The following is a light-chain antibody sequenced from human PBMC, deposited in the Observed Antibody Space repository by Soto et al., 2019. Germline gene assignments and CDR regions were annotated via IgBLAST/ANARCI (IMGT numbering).Light chain of an antibody. CDR1: QNVLYSSNNKNY. CDR2: WAS. CDR3: QQYYSAPCT. J-gene: IGKJ2*02. V-gene: IGKV4-1*01. Sequence: DIVLTQSPDSLAVSLGERATINCKSSQNVLYSSNNKNYLAWYQQRPGQPPKLLIYWASTRESGVPDRFSGSGSGTDFTLTISSLQAEDVAVYYCQQYYSAPCTFGQGTKLEI.